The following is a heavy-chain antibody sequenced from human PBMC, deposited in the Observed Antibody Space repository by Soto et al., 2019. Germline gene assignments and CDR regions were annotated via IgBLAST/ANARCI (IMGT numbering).Heavy chain of an antibody. CDR2: IYYSGST. D-gene: IGHD3-3*01. V-gene: IGHV4-39*01. Sequence: SETLSLTCTVSGGSISSSSYYWGWIRQPPGKGLEWIGSIYYSGSTYYNPSLKSRVTISVDTSKNQFSLKLSSVTAADTAVYYCARQGRFLEWVRLNWFDPWGQGTLVTVSS. J-gene: IGHJ5*02. CDR3: ARQGRFLEWVRLNWFDP. CDR1: GGSISSSSYY.